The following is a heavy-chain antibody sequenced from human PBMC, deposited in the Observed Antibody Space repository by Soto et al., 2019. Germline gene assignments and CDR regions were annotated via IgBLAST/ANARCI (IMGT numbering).Heavy chain of an antibody. CDR1: GFTFSSYG. Sequence: QVQLVESGGGVVQPGTSLRLSCAASGFTFSSYGMHWVRQAPGKGLEWVAVIWYNGRTKYYADSVKGRFTISRDNSKNTLYLQMNSLRDEDTAMYYCARDYHYVWGSVYDAFDIWGQGTMVTVSS. CDR3: ARDYHYVWGSVYDAFDI. V-gene: IGHV3-33*01. J-gene: IGHJ3*02. D-gene: IGHD3-16*01. CDR2: IWYNGRTK.